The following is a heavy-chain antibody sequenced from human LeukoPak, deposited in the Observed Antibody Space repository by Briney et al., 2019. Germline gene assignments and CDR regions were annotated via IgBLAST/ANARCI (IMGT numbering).Heavy chain of an antibody. Sequence: AASVKVSCKASGYTFTSYYMHWVRQAPGQGLEWMGIINPSGGSTSYAQKFQGRVTITADESTSTAYMELSSLRSEDTAVYYCARDPQSIAAPDPFGVWGQGTTVTVSS. J-gene: IGHJ6*02. CDR2: INPSGGST. CDR1: GYTFTSYY. V-gene: IGHV1-46*01. D-gene: IGHD6-6*01. CDR3: ARDPQSIAAPDPFGV.